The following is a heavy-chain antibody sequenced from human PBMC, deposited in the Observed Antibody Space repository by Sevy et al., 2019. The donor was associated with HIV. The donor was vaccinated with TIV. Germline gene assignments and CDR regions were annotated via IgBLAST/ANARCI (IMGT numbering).Heavy chain of an antibody. D-gene: IGHD6-19*01. CDR1: GFIFSRSA. J-gene: IGHJ4*02. CDR3: ASWSTSGWSFFDL. CDR2: IAYDGTNI. Sequence: GGSLRLSCAASGFIFSRSAMHWVRQAPGKGLEWVAVIAYDGTNIHYTGSVKGRFTMSRDNSRNALYLQMNSLRHGDTAVYFCASWSTSGWSFFDLWGQGTLVTVSS. V-gene: IGHV3-30-3*01.